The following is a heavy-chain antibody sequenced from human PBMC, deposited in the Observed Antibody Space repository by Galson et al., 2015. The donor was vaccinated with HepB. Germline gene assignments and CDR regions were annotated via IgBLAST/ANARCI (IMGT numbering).Heavy chain of an antibody. CDR3: AREGIRIAAAGFDY. Sequence: SLRLSCAASGFTFSSYSMDWVRQAPGKGLEWVSSISSSSSYIYYADSVKGRFTISRDNAKNSLYLQMNSLRAEDTAVYYCAREGIRIAAAGFDYWGQGTLVTVSS. V-gene: IGHV3-21*01. J-gene: IGHJ4*02. CDR2: ISSSSSYI. CDR1: GFTFSSYS. D-gene: IGHD6-13*01.